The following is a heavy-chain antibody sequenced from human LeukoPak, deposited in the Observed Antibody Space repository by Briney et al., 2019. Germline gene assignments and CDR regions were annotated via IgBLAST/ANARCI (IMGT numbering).Heavy chain of an antibody. CDR1: GYPFTGYY. J-gene: IGHJ5*02. D-gene: IGHD3-9*01. V-gene: IGHV1-2*02. CDR2: INPNSGGT. CDR3: ARDYDILTGNWFDP. Sequence: ASVKVSCKASGYPFTGYYMHWVRQAPGQGLEWMGWINPNSGGTNYAQKFQGRVTMTRDTSISTAYMELSRLRSDDTAVYYLARDYDILTGNWFDPWGQGTLVTVSS.